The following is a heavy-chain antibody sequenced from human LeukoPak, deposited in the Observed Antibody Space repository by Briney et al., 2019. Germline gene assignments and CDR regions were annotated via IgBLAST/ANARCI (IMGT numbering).Heavy chain of an antibody. CDR2: ISSSGSPI. V-gene: IGHV3-48*03. J-gene: IGHJ4*02. D-gene: IGHD1-1*01. CDR3: ARGGSSRPLAH. CDR1: GFTISSDE. Sequence: GGSLRLSCAASGFTISSDEMNWARQAPGKGLEWLSYISSSGSPIYYADSVKGRFSISRDTAKNSLYLQMSSLRAEGTAVYYCARGGSSRPLAHWGQGTLVTVSS.